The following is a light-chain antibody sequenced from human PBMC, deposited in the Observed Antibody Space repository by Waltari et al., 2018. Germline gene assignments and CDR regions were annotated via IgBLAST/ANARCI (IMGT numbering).Light chain of an antibody. Sequence: QSALTQPASVSGSPGQSITISCTGTSSDVGSYNYVSWYQQPPCKAPKLMIYDVNKRPSGVSNRFSGSKSGNTASLTISGFQAEDEADYYCSSYTSSSTWVFGGGTKLTVL. J-gene: IGLJ3*02. CDR3: SSYTSSSTWV. V-gene: IGLV2-14*03. CDR1: SSDVGSYNY. CDR2: DVN.